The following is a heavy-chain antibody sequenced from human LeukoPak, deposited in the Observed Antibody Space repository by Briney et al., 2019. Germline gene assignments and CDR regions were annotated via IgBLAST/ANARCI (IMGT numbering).Heavy chain of an antibody. CDR3: ARELTYYYDSSGYLDFDY. D-gene: IGHD3-22*01. Sequence: SVTVSCKASGGTFSSYAISLVRQAPGQGLEWMGRIIPILGIANYAQKFQGRVTITADKSTSTAYMELSSLRSEDTAVYYCARELTYYYDSSGYLDFDYWGQGTLVTVSS. CDR1: GGTFSSYA. CDR2: IIPILGIA. V-gene: IGHV1-69*04. J-gene: IGHJ4*02.